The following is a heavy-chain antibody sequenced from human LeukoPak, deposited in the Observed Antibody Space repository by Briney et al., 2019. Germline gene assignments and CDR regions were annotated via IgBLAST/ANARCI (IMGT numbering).Heavy chain of an antibody. J-gene: IGHJ4*02. CDR2: IYTSGST. CDR3: ARDSGRRGYPEYSFDY. Sequence: SETLSLTCTVSRGPIGTYYWSWIRQPAGKGLDWIGRIYTSGSTKKNPSLSSRVTISIDASKNQFSLRLSSLTAADTAIYYCARDSGRRGYPEYSFDYWGQGTPVIVSS. V-gene: IGHV4-4*07. CDR1: RGPIGTYY. D-gene: IGHD3-10*01.